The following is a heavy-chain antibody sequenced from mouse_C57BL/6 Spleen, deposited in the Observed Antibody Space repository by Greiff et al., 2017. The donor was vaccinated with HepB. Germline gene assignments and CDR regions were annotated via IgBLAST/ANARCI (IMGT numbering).Heavy chain of an antibody. J-gene: IGHJ1*03. V-gene: IGHV1-80*01. D-gene: IGHD2-2*01. CDR3: ARRDGYDGGYFDV. CDR2: IYPGDGDT. CDR1: GYAFSSYW. Sequence: VKLMESGAELVKPGASVKISCKASGYAFSSYWMNWVKQRPGKGLEWIGQIYPGDGDTNYNGKFKGKATLTADKSSSTAYMQLSSLTSEDSAVYFCARRDGYDGGYFDVWGTGTTVTVSS.